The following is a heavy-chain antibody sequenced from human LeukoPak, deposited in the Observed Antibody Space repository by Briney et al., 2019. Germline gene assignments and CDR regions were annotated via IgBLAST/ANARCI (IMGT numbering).Heavy chain of an antibody. CDR3: ARGPPLYHYSTSWGY. D-gene: IGHD6-13*01. J-gene: IGHJ4*02. CDR2: INTNTGNP. CDR1: GYTFTNYA. V-gene: IGHV7-4-1*02. Sequence: GASVKVSCKASGYTFTNYAMNWVRQAPGQGLEWMGWINTNTGNPKYAQGFTGRFVFSLDTSVSTAYLQISTLKAEDTAVYYCARGPPLYHYSTSWGYWGQGTLVTVSS.